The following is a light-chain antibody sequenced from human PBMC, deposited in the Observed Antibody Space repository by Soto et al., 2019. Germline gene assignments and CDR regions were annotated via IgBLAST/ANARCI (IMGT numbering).Light chain of an antibody. CDR1: QTISSW. Sequence: DFQITPSPCTLFASVVARVTITCRASQTISSWLAWYQQKPGKAPKLLIYKASTLKSGVPSRFSGSGPGTEFTLTISSLEPEDLAVYFCQQRSNWPRPFGQGTKVDI. CDR2: KAS. CDR3: QQRSNWPRP. J-gene: IGKJ1*01. V-gene: IGKV1-5*03.